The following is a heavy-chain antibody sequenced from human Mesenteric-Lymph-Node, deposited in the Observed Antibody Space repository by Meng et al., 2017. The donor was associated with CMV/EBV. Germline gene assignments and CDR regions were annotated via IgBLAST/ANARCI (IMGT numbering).Heavy chain of an antibody. V-gene: IGHV4-34*01. CDR1: GGSFSGYY. CDR3: ARDPPSDQGLDS. Sequence: CAVYGGSFSGYYWNWIRLPPGKGLEWIGEINHSGSTNYNPSLKSRVTISIDTSKNQLSLKLSSVTAADTALYFCARDPPSDQGLDSWGQGTLVTVSS. D-gene: IGHD3/OR15-3a*01. J-gene: IGHJ4*02. CDR2: INHSGST.